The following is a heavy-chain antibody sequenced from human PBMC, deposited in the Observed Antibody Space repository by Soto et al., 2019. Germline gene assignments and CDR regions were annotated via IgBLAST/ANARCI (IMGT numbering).Heavy chain of an antibody. J-gene: IGHJ4*02. CDR1: DGSINGYY. D-gene: IGHD4-17*01. V-gene: IGHV4-4*07. CDR2: IYTSGTT. Sequence: QVQLQESGPGLVKPSETLSLTCTGSDGSINGYYWTWIRQPAGKGLEWIGRIYTSGTTSYNPSLKSRVTMSLDTSKNHFSLRLTSVTAADTAMYYCARDTVGISSPGVYWGRGTLVTVSS. CDR3: ARDTVGISSPGVY.